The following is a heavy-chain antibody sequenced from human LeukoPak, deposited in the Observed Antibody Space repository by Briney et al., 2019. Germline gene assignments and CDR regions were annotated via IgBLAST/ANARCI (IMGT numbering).Heavy chain of an antibody. Sequence: QPGGSLRLSCAASGFTFSNYGMNWVRQAPGKGLEWISYISSSSSLIYYADSVKGRFTISRDNAKNSLYLQMNSLRDEDTAVYYCVKGRSGWYSLAAHWGQGTLVTVSS. J-gene: IGHJ4*02. CDR2: ISSSSSLI. D-gene: IGHD6-19*01. CDR1: GFTFSNYG. V-gene: IGHV3-48*02. CDR3: VKGRSGWYSLAAH.